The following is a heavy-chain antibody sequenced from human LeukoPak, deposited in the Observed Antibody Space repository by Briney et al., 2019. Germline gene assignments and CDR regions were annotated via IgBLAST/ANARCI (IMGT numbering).Heavy chain of an antibody. CDR3: ARGSTYYYGSGSYSNWFDP. D-gene: IGHD3-10*01. V-gene: IGHV4-34*01. Sequence: SETLSLTCAVYGGSFSGYYWSWIRQPRGKGLEWIGEINHSGSTNYNPSLKSRVTISVDTSKNQFSLKLSSVTAADTAVYYCARGSTYYYGSGSYSNWFDPWGQGTLVTVSS. J-gene: IGHJ5*02. CDR1: GGSFSGYY. CDR2: INHSGST.